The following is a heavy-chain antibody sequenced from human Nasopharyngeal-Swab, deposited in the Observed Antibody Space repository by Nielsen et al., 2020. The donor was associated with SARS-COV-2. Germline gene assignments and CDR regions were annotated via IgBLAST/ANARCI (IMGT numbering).Heavy chain of an antibody. CDR1: GGSISSSSYY. Sequence: SETLSLTCTVSGGSISSSSYYWGWIRQPPGKGLEWIGSIYYSGSTYYNPSLKSRVTISVDTSKNQFSLKLSSVTAADTAVYYCASSIRYSGYDLGFDYWGQGTLVTVPS. CDR3: ASSIRYSGYDLGFDY. J-gene: IGHJ4*02. D-gene: IGHD5-12*01. V-gene: IGHV4-39*07. CDR2: IYYSGST.